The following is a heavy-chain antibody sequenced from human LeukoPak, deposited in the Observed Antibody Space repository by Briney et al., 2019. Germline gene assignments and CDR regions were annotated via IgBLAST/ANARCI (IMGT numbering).Heavy chain of an antibody. J-gene: IGHJ4*02. CDR2: IYTSGST. V-gene: IGHV4-4*07. D-gene: IGHD3-22*01. CDR1: GGSISSYY. Sequence: SETLSLTCTVSGGSISSYYWNWIRQPAGKGLEWIGRIYTSGSTNYNPSLKSRVTMSVDTSKNQFSLKLSSVTAADTAVYYCAREVTTYYYDSSGYYSFDYWGQGTLVTVSS. CDR3: AREVTTYYYDSSGYYSFDY.